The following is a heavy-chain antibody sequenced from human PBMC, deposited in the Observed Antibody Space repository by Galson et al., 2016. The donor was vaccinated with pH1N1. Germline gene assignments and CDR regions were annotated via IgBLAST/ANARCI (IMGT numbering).Heavy chain of an antibody. CDR2: IIPILGTP. V-gene: IGHV1-69*11. CDR1: GGTFNNYA. CDR3: AKAAALQLRNYYFDF. D-gene: IGHD1-7*01. J-gene: IGHJ4*02. Sequence: SVKVSCKASGGTFNNYATSWVRQAPGQGLEWMGRIIPILGTPNYAQKFQDRVTITADESTSTTYMELNSLTSEDTAVYYCAKAAALQLRNYYFDFWGQGTLVTVSS.